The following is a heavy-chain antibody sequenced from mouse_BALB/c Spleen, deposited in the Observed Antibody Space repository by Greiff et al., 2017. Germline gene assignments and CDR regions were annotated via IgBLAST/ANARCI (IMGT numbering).Heavy chain of an antibody. J-gene: IGHJ2*01. Sequence: QVQLQQSGAELMKPGASVKISCKATGYTFSSYWIEWVKQRPGHGLEWIGEILPGSGSTNYNEKFKGKATFTADTSSNTAYMQLSSLTSEDSAVYYCTRSVDYGQYYFDYWGQGTTLTVSS. CDR2: ILPGSGST. CDR1: GYTFSSYW. D-gene: IGHD2-4*01. CDR3: TRSVDYGQYYFDY. V-gene: IGHV1-9*01.